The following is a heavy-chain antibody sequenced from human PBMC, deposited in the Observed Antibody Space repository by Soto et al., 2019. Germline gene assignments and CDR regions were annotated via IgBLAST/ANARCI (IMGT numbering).Heavy chain of an antibody. CDR1: GYTFTDYY. V-gene: IGHV1-2*02. CDR3: TRARWAGTSDAFDI. CDR2: INPNTGGT. J-gene: IGHJ3*02. Sequence: QVQLVQSGPEVKKFGASVKVSCKASGYTFTDYYLHWVRQAPGQGLECLGWINPNTGGTDSAQRFQGRVTMTRDTSIRIAYMELSRLTSDDTAMYNCTRARWAGTSDAFDIWGQGTMVTVS. D-gene: IGHD6-19*01.